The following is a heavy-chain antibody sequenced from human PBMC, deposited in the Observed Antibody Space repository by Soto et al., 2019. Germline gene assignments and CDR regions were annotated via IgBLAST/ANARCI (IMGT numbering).Heavy chain of an antibody. J-gene: IGHJ3*02. D-gene: IGHD3-9*01. CDR1: GGSFSGYY. V-gene: IGHV4-34*01. CDR3: ARVGGFDWLLHDAFDI. CDR2: INHSGST. Sequence: SETLSLTCAVYGGSFSGYYWSWIRQPPGKGLEWIGEINHSGSTNYNPSLKSRVTISVDTSKNQFSLKLSSVTAADTAVYYCARVGGFDWLLHDAFDIWGQGTMVT.